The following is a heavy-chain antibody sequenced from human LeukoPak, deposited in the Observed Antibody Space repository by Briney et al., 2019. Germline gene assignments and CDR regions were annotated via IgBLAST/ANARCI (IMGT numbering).Heavy chain of an antibody. CDR1: GFTFNHYG. V-gene: IGHV3-33*08. Sequence: GGSLRLSCAAAGFTFNHYGMHWVRQAPGKGLEWVAVIYSDGTNNYYADSVKARFTISRDESEKQIYLQMNRLKREDTAVYFCARDAQIGFDYRNSLKYWGRGTPVTVST. D-gene: IGHD4-11*01. CDR3: ARDAQIGFDYRNSLKY. CDR2: IYSDGTNN. J-gene: IGHJ4*02.